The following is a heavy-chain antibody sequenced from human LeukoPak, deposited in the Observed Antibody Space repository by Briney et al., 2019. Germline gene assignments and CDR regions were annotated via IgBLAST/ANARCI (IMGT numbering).Heavy chain of an antibody. J-gene: IGHJ4*02. CDR2: ISGSGGST. V-gene: IGHV3-23*01. Sequence: GGSLGLSCVVSGFTFSSYGMSWVRQAPGKGLEWVSAISGSGGSTYYADSVKGRFTISRDNSKNTLYLQMNSLRAEDTAVYYCAKNRGYSYGYFDYWGQGTLVTVSS. D-gene: IGHD5-18*01. CDR3: AKNRGYSYGYFDY. CDR1: GFTFSSYG.